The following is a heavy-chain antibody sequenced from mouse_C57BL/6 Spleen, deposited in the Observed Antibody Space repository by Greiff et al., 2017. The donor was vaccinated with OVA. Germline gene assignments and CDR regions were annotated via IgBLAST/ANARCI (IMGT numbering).Heavy chain of an antibody. CDR1: GFSFTSYG. CDR2: IRSGGST. J-gene: IGHJ4*01. CDR3: ARSLGRENYAMDY. Sequence: VKLVESGPGLVQPSQSLSLPCTVSGFSFTSYGVHWVRQSPGKGLEWLGVIRSGGSTDYTAAFISRLSISKDNTKDQVFFKMNSRQADDTAIYCCARSLGRENYAMDYWGQGTSVTVSS. D-gene: IGHD4-1*01. V-gene: IGHV2-2*01.